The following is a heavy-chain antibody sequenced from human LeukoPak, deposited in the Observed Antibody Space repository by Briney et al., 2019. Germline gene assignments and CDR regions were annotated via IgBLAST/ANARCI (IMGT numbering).Heavy chain of an antibody. D-gene: IGHD5-12*01. V-gene: IGHV4-39*01. J-gene: IGHJ6*03. Sequence: PSETLSLTCTVSGGSISSSTYYWGWIRQPPGKVLQWIGSIYYSGSTYYNPSLKSRVTISVDTSKNQFSLKVSSVTAADTAVYYCARIGVATIAGNGLDYYYMDVWGKGTTVTVSS. CDR2: IYYSGST. CDR1: GGSISSSTYY. CDR3: ARIGVATIAGNGLDYYYMDV.